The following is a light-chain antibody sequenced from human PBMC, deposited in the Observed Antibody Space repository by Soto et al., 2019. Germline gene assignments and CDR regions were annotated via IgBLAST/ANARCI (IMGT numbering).Light chain of an antibody. Sequence: QTVVTQEPSFSVSPGGTVTLTCGLSSGSVSTSYYTSWYQQTPGHATRTLIYSTNTRSSGVPDRFSGSILGNKAALTITGAQADDESDYYCVLYMCSGIWVFGGVTKLTVL. CDR2: STN. CDR3: VLYMCSGIWV. CDR1: SGSVSTSYY. J-gene: IGLJ3*02. V-gene: IGLV8-61*01.